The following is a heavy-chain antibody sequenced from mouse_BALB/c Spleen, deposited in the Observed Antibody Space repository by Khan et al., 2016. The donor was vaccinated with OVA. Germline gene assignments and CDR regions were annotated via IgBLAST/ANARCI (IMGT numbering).Heavy chain of an antibody. CDR3: ARMSGGDFDF. J-gene: IGHJ2*01. D-gene: IGHD4-1*01. Sequence: EVQLQASGPGLVKPSQSLSLTCTVTGYSITRDYAWNWIRQFPGNKLEWMGYISYSGNTKYNPSLKSRISVTRDTSKNQFFLQLNSVTTEDTATYYCARMSGGDFDFWGQGTTLTVSS. CDR2: ISYSGNT. CDR1: GYSITRDYA. V-gene: IGHV3-2*02.